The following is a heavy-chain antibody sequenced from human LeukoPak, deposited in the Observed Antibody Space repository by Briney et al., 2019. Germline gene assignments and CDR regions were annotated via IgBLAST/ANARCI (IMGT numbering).Heavy chain of an antibody. Sequence: SETLSLTCNVSGGSISSGDYFWNWIRQPPGKGLEWLGYIHYTGRTYYNPSLQSRVTVSVDTSKNQLSLKLSSVTAADTAVYYCARGYPYSSSFYFDYWGQGTLVTVSS. D-gene: IGHD6-13*01. CDR1: GGSISSGDYF. J-gene: IGHJ4*02. CDR3: ARGYPYSSSFYFDY. CDR2: IHYTGRT. V-gene: IGHV4-30-4*02.